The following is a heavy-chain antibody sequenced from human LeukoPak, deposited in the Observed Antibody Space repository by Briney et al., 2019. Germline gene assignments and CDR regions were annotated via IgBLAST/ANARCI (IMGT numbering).Heavy chain of an antibody. Sequence: SETLSLTCTVSGGSISSSSYYWSWIRQPPGKGLEWIGYIYYSGSTNYNPSLKSRVTISVDTSKNQFSLKLSSVTAADTAVYYCARRWGPYSSGHPGGGLYYYYYMDVWGKGTTVTVSS. D-gene: IGHD6-19*01. CDR2: IYYSGST. CDR3: ARRWGPYSSGHPGGGLYYYYYMDV. V-gene: IGHV4-61*01. J-gene: IGHJ6*03. CDR1: GGSISSSSYY.